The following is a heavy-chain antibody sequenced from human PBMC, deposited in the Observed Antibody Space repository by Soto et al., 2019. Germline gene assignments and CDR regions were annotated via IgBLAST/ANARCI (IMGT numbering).Heavy chain of an antibody. CDR1: GGSISSDDYY. J-gene: IGHJ6*02. V-gene: IGHV4-30-4*01. D-gene: IGHD6-25*01. CDR2: IYYSGSA. Sequence: SETLSLTCTVSGGSISSDDYYWSWIRQPPGKGLEWIGYIYYSGSAYYTPSLQSRVSISIDTSKYQFSLKLTSVTATDTAVYFCARGAALNTYYNYYGMDVWGQGTTVTVSS. CDR3: ARGAALNTYYNYYGMDV.